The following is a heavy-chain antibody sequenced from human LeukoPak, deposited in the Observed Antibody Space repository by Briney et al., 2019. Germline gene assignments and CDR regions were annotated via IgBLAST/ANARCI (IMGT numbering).Heavy chain of an antibody. Sequence: SSETLSLTCTVSGGYLRGYYLSWVRAPPGKGPGWIGYIFYSGSTYYNPSLKSRVTITVDTSKNQCSLKLSSVTAEYTAVYYCATPSHNWNVGIDYWGQGTMVTVSS. J-gene: IGHJ4*02. V-gene: IGHV4-59*06. D-gene: IGHD1-20*01. CDR1: GGYLRGYY. CDR2: IFYSGST. CDR3: ATPSHNWNVGIDY.